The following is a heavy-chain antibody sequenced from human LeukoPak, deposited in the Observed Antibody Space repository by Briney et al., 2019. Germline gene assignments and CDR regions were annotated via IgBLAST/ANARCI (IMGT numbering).Heavy chain of an antibody. J-gene: IGHJ5*02. V-gene: IGHV4-30-2*01. Sequence: SSETLSLTCTVSGGSISSGGYYWSWIRQPPGKGLEWIGYIYHSGSTYYNPSLKSRVTISVDRSKNQFSLKLSSVTAADTAVYYCARGLSHGHYGRFDPWGQGTLVTVSS. CDR1: GGSISSGGYY. CDR2: IYHSGST. D-gene: IGHD3-16*01. CDR3: ARGLSHGHYGRFDP.